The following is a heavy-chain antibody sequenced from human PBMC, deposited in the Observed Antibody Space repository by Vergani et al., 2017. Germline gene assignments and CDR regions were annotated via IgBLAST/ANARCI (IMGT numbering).Heavy chain of an antibody. Sequence: EVQLLESGGGLVQPVGSLRLSCAASGFTFSSYAMSWVRQAPGKGLEWVSAISGSGGSTYYADSVKGRFTISRDNSKNTLYLQMNSLRAEDTAVYYCAKDPRLGIAAAKATRKEDYWGQGTLVTVSS. CDR1: GFTFSSYA. CDR3: AKDPRLGIAAAKATRKEDY. J-gene: IGHJ4*02. D-gene: IGHD6-13*01. CDR2: ISGSGGST. V-gene: IGHV3-23*01.